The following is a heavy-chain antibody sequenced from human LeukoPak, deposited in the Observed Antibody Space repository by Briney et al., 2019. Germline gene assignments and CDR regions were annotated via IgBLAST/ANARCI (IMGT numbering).Heavy chain of an antibody. Sequence: GASVKVSCKASGYTFTGYYMHWVRQAPGQGLEWVGWINPNSGGTNYAQKFQGRVTMTRDTSISTAYMELSRLRSDDTAVYYCARPLLWWPQVGYFDYWGQGTLVTVSS. CDR1: GYTFTGYY. D-gene: IGHD4/OR15-4a*01. V-gene: IGHV1-2*02. CDR3: ARPLLWWPQVGYFDY. J-gene: IGHJ4*02. CDR2: INPNSGGT.